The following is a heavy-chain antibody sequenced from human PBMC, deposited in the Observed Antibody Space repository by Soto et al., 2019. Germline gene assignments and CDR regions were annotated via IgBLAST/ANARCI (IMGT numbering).Heavy chain of an antibody. V-gene: IGHV3-33*01. J-gene: IGHJ3*02. CDR1: GFTFSSYG. CDR3: ARGFPYYGSGSPDDASDI. Sequence: QVQLVESGGGVVQPGRSLRLSCAASGFTFSSYGMHWVRQAPGKGLEWVAVIWYDGSNKYYADSVKGRFTISRDNSKNTLYLQMNSLRAEDTAVYYCARGFPYYGSGSPDDASDIWGQGTMVTVSS. D-gene: IGHD3-10*01. CDR2: IWYDGSNK.